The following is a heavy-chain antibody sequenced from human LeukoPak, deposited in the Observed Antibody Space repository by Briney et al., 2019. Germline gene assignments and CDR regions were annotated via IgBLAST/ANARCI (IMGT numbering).Heavy chain of an antibody. J-gene: IGHJ5*02. CDR3: ARDLYRDSLPVSWCDP. CDR1: GYTFTSYG. CDR2: ISDYNGNT. V-gene: IGHV1-18*01. Sequence: GASVKVSCKASGYTFTSYGISWVRQAPGQGLEWMGWISDYNGNTNYAQKLQGRVTMTTDTSTSTAYMELRSLRSDDTAVYYCARDLYRDSLPVSWCDPWGQGTLVTVSS. D-gene: IGHD4-11*01.